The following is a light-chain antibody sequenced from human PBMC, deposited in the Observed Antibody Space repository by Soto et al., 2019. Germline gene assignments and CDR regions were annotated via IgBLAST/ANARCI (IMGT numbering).Light chain of an antibody. CDR1: QSVSNY. CDR2: EAS. V-gene: IGKV3-11*01. Sequence: EIVLTQSPAPLSLSPGERATLSCRASQSVSNYLAWYQQKPGQAPRLLIYEASNRATGIPARFSGSGSGADFTLTISRLEPEDFVVFYCYQYGSTPPTFGQGTKVDIK. J-gene: IGKJ1*01. CDR3: YQYGSTPPT.